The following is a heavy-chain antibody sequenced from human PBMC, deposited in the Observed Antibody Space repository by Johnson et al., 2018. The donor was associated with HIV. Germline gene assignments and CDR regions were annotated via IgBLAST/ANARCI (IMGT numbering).Heavy chain of an antibody. Sequence: QVQLVESGGGLVQPGRSLRLSCAASGFTFDDYAMHWVRQAPGKGLEWVSVIYSGGSTYYADSVKGRFTISRDNSKNTRYMQMNSQRAEDTAVYYCAKDMGSSWYDPWDAFDIWGQGTVVTVSS. J-gene: IGHJ3*02. D-gene: IGHD6-13*01. CDR3: AKDMGSSWYDPWDAFDI. V-gene: IGHV3-NL1*01. CDR1: GFTFDDYA. CDR2: IYSGGST.